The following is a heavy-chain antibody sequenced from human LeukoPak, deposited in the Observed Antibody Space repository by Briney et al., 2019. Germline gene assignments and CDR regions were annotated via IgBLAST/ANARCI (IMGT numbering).Heavy chain of an antibody. Sequence: WASVKVSCKASGYSFSSYGITWVRQAPGQGLEWMGWISAYDGDTRYAQEVQDRVTMTTDTSTSTAYMELRSLRSDDTATYYCARSTYNNGLTDYWGQGTLVTVSS. CDR2: ISAYDGDT. CDR1: GYSFSSYG. V-gene: IGHV1-18*01. J-gene: IGHJ4*02. D-gene: IGHD6-25*01. CDR3: ARSTYNNGLTDY.